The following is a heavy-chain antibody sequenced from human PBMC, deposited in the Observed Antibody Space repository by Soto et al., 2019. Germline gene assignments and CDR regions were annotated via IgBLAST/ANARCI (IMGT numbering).Heavy chain of an antibody. V-gene: IGHV4-31*03. Sequence: QVQLQESGPGLVKPSQTLSLTCTVSGGSISSGGYYWSWIRQHPGKGLEWIGYIYYSGSTYYNPSLKSRVTISVDTSKNQFSLKLSSVTAADTTVYYCARLIGTTPFWAFDIWGQGTMVTVSS. CDR2: IYYSGST. CDR3: ARLIGTTPFWAFDI. D-gene: IGHD1-7*01. J-gene: IGHJ3*02. CDR1: GGSISSGGYY.